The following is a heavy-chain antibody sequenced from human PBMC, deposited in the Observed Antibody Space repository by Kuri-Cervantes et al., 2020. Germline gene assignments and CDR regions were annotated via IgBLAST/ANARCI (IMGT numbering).Heavy chain of an antibody. D-gene: IGHD3-22*01. CDR1: GGPISGYY. V-gene: IGHV3-66*02. Sequence: GGSLRLSCTVPGGPISGYYWTWIRQPPGKGLEWVSVIYSGGSTYYADSVEGRFTISRDNSKNTLYLQMNSLRAEDTAVYYCAKGQPRLLSAHFDYWGQGTLVTVSS. CDR3: AKGQPRLLSAHFDY. J-gene: IGHJ4*02. CDR2: IYSGGST.